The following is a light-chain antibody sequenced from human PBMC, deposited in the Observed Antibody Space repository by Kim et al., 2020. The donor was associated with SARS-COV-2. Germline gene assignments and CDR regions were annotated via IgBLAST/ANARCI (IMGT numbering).Light chain of an antibody. V-gene: IGKV1-39*01. CDR3: QQSSGNPPT. CDR1: QSIGKY. J-gene: IGKJ2*01. Sequence: SASVGDRVTMTCRARQSIGKYLNWYQQRPGKAPKLLIYSAASLKSGVPSRFSGSGSGTDFTLTISSLQPEDFATYYCQQSSGNPPTFGQGTKLEIK. CDR2: SAA.